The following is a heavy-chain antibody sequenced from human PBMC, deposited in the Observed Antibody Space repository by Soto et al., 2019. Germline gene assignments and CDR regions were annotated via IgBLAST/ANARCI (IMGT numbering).Heavy chain of an antibody. V-gene: IGHV4-31*03. Sequence: PSETLSLTCTVSGGSISSGGYYWSWIRQHPGKGLEWIGYIYYSGSTYYNPSLKSRVTISVDTSKNQFSLKLSSVTAADTAVYYCARAKKGIAAAENWFDTWGQGTLVTVSS. CDR3: ARAKKGIAAAENWFDT. D-gene: IGHD6-13*01. CDR1: GGSISSGGYY. J-gene: IGHJ5*02. CDR2: IYYSGST.